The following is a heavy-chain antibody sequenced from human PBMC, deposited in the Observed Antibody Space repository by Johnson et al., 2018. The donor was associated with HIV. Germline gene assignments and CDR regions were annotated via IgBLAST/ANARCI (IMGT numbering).Heavy chain of an antibody. V-gene: IGHV3-66*02. CDR2: IYNDGTT. D-gene: IGHD2-21*02. CDR3: AREVVTAIHDVFDI. J-gene: IGHJ3*02. Sequence: VQLLESGGGLVQPGGSLRLSCAASGFTFSGDYMSWVRQTPRKGLEWVSLIYNDGTTYYAASVKGRFTISRDNSKNTLYLQMNSLRAEDTAVYYCAREVVTAIHDVFDIWGQGTMVTVSS. CDR1: GFTFSGDY.